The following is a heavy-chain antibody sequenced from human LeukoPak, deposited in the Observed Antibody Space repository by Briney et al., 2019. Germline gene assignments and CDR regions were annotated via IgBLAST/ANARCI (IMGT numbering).Heavy chain of an antibody. Sequence: PGGSLRLSRAASGFTFSSYAMHWVRQAPGKGLEWVAVISYDGSNKYYADSVKGRFTISRDNSKNTLYLQMNSLRAEDTAVYYCARDLGDSSPAFPFDYWGQGTLVTVSS. V-gene: IGHV3-30-3*01. CDR3: ARDLGDSSPAFPFDY. CDR2: ISYDGSNK. J-gene: IGHJ4*02. CDR1: GFTFSSYA. D-gene: IGHD6-13*01.